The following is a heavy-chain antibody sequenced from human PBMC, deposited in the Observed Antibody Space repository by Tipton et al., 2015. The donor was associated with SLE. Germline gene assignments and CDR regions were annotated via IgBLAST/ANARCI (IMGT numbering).Heavy chain of an antibody. J-gene: IGHJ6*02. Sequence: RSLRLSCAASGFTFSSYGMHWVRQAPGKGLEWVAVIWYDGSNKYYADSVKGRFTISRDNSKNTLYLQMNSLRAEDTAVYYCAKDIIATAPYYGMDVWGQGTTFTVSS. V-gene: IGHV3-33*06. CDR3: AKDIIATAPYYGMDV. CDR1: GFTFSSYG. CDR2: IWYDGSNK. D-gene: IGHD6-13*01.